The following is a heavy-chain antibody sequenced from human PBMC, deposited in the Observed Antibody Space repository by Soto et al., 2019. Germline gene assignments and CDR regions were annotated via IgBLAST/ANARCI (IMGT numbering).Heavy chain of an antibody. CDR2: TNPSTGAT. J-gene: IGHJ6*02. D-gene: IGHD4-4*01. Sequence: QVQLVQSRAEVKKPGASVKVSCKASGYTFIGHYLHWVRQAPGQGLEWLGWTNPSTGATNLAQRVQSRVTMTRDTSITTASLELSRLRPDDTAVYYFAREPVTTGNHYYVMDVWSPGTTVTGSS. CDR3: AREPVTTGNHYYVMDV. CDR1: GYTFIGHY. V-gene: IGHV1-2*02.